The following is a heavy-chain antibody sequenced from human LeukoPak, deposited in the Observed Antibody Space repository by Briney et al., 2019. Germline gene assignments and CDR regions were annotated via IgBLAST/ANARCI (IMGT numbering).Heavy chain of an antibody. Sequence: PSETLSLTCTVSGGSIYSHHWSWIRQPPGKGQEWIGYIFYTGSINYNPSLNSRVTISVDTLKNQFSLKLNSVTAADTAVYYCARGSNWFDPWGQGTLVTVSS. CDR3: ARGSNWFDP. CDR1: GGSIYSHH. V-gene: IGHV4-59*11. CDR2: IFYTGSI. J-gene: IGHJ5*02.